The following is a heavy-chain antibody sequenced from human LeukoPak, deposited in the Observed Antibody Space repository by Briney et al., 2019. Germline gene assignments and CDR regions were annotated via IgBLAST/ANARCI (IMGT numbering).Heavy chain of an antibody. V-gene: IGHV3-48*02. CDR1: GFTFSSYS. Sequence: GGSLRLSCAASGFTFSSYSMNWVRQAPGKGLEWVSYISSSSSTIYYADSVKGRFTISRDNAKNSLYLQMNSLRDEDTAVYYCARSKTNRAVRGVIITNWFDPWGQGTLVTVSS. J-gene: IGHJ5*02. D-gene: IGHD3-10*01. CDR3: ARSKTNRAVRGVIITNWFDP. CDR2: ISSSSSTI.